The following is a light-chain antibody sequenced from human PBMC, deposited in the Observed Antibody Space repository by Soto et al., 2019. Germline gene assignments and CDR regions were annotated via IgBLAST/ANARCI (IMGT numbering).Light chain of an antibody. J-gene: IGLJ1*01. CDR3: ASYAGYYV. V-gene: IGLV2-11*01. Sequence: SQPRTVCGSRGPPDNHSCTGTSSDVGGSDYVSWCQHHPGKAPKLVIYDVTKRPSGVPDRFSGSKSGNTASLTISGLQAEDEADYYCASYAGYYVFGTGTKGTVL. CDR2: DVT. CDR1: SSDVGGSDY.